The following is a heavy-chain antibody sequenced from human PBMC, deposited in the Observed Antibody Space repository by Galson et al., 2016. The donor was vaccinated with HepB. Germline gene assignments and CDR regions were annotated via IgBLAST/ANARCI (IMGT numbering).Heavy chain of an antibody. CDR1: GFDLGDHA. V-gene: IGHV3-30-3*01. Sequence: SLRLSCAAAGFDLGDHAMHWVRQAPGKGLEWVTVISYDGSNKYYADSVKGRFTISRVNSRNTVFLQMDSLRAEDTAVYYCARDRGPAHSSGGSYFDYWGQGTLVTVSS. CDR2: ISYDGSNK. CDR3: ARDRGPAHSSGGSYFDY. J-gene: IGHJ4*02. D-gene: IGHD6-19*01.